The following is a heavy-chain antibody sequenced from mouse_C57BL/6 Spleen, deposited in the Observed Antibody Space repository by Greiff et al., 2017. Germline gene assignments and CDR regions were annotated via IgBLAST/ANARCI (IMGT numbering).Heavy chain of an antibody. Sequence: VQLQQSGPELVKPGASVKISCKASGYTFTDYYMNWVKQSHGKSLEWIGDINPNNGGTSYNQKFKGKATLTVDKSSSTAYMELRSLTSEDSAVYYCARNCGSSYALGYWGQGASVTVSS. CDR2: INPNNGGT. J-gene: IGHJ4*01. CDR3: ARNCGSSYALGY. D-gene: IGHD1-1*01. CDR1: GYTFTDYY. V-gene: IGHV1-26*01.